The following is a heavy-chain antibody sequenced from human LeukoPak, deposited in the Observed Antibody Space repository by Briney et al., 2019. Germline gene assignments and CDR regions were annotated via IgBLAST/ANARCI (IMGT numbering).Heavy chain of an antibody. J-gene: IGHJ6*03. D-gene: IGHD6-6*01. CDR3: ARHPWVRKQLVRVYYYYYMDV. V-gene: IGHV4-39*01. CDR1: SGSISSSSYY. Sequence: SETLSLTCTVSSGSISSSSYYWGWIRQPPGKGLEWIGSIYYSGSTYYNPSLKSRVTISVDTSKNQFSLKLSSVTAADTAVYYCARHPWVRKQLVRVYYYYYMDVWGKGTTVTVSS. CDR2: IYYSGST.